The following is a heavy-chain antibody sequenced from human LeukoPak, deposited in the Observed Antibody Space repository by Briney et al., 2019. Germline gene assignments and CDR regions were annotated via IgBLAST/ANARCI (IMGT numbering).Heavy chain of an antibody. CDR2: ISAYNGDT. V-gene: IGHV1-18*01. Sequence: GASVKVSCKASGYTFTNYGITWVRQAPGQGLEWMGWISAYNGDTNYAQKVQGRVTMTRDTSTSTVYMELSSLRSEDTAVYYCARELLGSGWYYWGQGTLVTVSS. CDR3: ARELLGSGWYY. J-gene: IGHJ4*02. CDR1: GYTFTNYG. D-gene: IGHD6-19*01.